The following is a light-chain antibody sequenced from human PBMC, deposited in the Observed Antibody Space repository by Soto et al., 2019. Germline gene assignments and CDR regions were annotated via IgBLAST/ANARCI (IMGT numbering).Light chain of an antibody. V-gene: IGKV3-15*01. CDR3: QQYNNWPPSS. CDR1: QSLSSN. J-gene: IGKJ2*01. Sequence: EIVMTQSPGTLSVSPGERATLSCRASQSLSSNLAWYQQKPGQAPRLLIHGASTRPTGIPARFSGSGSGTEFTLTISSRQSEDFAGYYCQQYNNWPPSSFGQGTKLEIK. CDR2: GAS.